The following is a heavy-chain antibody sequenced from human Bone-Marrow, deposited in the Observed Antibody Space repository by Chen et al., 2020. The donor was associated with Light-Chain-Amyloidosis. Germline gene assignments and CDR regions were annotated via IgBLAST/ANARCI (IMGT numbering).Heavy chain of an antibody. J-gene: IGHJ4*02. Sequence: QVQLQQWGAGLLKPSETLSLTCAVYGGSFSGYYVSWIRQPPGKGLEWIGESNHSGSTNYNPSLKSRLTISVDTSKKQLSLKLSSVTAADTAVYYCARGDFRQDYFDYWGQGTLVTVSS. CDR1: GGSFSGYY. V-gene: IGHV4-34*01. CDR2: SNHSGST. CDR3: ARGDFRQDYFDY.